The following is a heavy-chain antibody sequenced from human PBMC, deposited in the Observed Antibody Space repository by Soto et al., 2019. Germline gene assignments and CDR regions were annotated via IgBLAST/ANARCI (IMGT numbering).Heavy chain of an antibody. CDR2: IIPIFGTA. V-gene: IGHV1-69*13. CDR3: ARRGLIFCGGSWYSDVHGIDV. Sequence: VKVSCKASGATFSSHSISWVRQAPGQGLEWMGGIIPIFGTANYAQKFQGRVTITADESTSTAYMELSSLRSEDTAVYYCARRGLIFCGGSWYSDVHGIDVWGQGTTVTV. CDR1: GATFSSHS. D-gene: IGHD2-15*01. J-gene: IGHJ6*02.